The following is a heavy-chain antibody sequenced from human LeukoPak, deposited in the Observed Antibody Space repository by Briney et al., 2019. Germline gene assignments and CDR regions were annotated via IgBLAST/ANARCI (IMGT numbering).Heavy chain of an antibody. CDR3: ATRWGMAQGDDRSRDAFDI. CDR1: GYTLTELS. CDR2: FDPEDGET. V-gene: IGHV1-24*01. J-gene: IGHJ3*02. D-gene: IGHD3-10*01. Sequence: GASVKVSCKVSGYTLTELSMHWVRQAPGKGLEWMGGFDPEDGETIYAQKFQGRVTMTEDTSTDTAYMELSSLRSEDTAVYYCATRWGMAQGDDRSRDAFDIWGQGTMVTVSS.